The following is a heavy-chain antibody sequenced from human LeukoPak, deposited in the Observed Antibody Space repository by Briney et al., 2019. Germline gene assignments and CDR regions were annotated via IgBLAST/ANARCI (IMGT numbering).Heavy chain of an antibody. CDR3: ARLYGDYVSYFDY. V-gene: IGHV4-39*01. CDR2: IYYSGST. D-gene: IGHD4-17*01. J-gene: IGHJ4*02. Sequence: SETLSLTCTVSGGSISSSSYYWGWIRQPPGKGLEWIGSIYYSGSTYYNPSLKSRVTISVDTSKDQFSLKLSPVTAADTAVYYCARLYGDYVSYFDYWGQGTLVTVSS. CDR1: GGSISSSSYY.